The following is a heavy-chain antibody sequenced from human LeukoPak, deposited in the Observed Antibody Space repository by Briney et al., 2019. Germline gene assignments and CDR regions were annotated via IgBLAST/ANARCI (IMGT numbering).Heavy chain of an antibody. V-gene: IGHV3-53*01. Sequence: GGSLRLSCAASGFTVSSNYMSWVRQAPGKGLEWVSVIYSGGSTYYADSVKGRFTISRDNSKNTLYLQMNSLRAEDTAVYYCASRSGGLRFGFDYWGQGTLVTVSS. J-gene: IGHJ4*02. D-gene: IGHD5-12*01. CDR2: IYSGGST. CDR1: GFTVSSNY. CDR3: ASRSGGLRFGFDY.